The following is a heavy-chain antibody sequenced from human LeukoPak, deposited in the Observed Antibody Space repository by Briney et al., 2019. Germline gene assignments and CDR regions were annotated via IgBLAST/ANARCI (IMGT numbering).Heavy chain of an antibody. CDR2: ISGSGGST. J-gene: IGHJ6*02. D-gene: IGHD3-16*01. Sequence: GGSLRLSCAASGFTFSSYAMSWVRQAPGKGLEWVSAISGSGGSTYYADSVKGRFTISRDNSKTPLYLQMNSLRTEDTALYYCAKGYVSEGLYYYGMDVWSQGTTVTVSS. CDR1: GFTFSSYA. CDR3: AKGYVSEGLYYYGMDV. V-gene: IGHV3-23*01.